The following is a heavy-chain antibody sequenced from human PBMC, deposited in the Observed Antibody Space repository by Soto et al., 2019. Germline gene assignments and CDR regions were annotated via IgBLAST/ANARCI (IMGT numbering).Heavy chain of an antibody. J-gene: IGHJ3*02. Sequence: SETLSLTCTVSGGSISSSSYYWGWIRQPQGKGLEWIGSIYYSGSTYYNPSLKSRVTISVDTSKNQFSLKLSSVTAADTAVYYCARQTYFYDCSGNQEVFDICGQGTMVTVSS. V-gene: IGHV4-39*01. D-gene: IGHD3-22*01. CDR2: IYYSGST. CDR1: GGSISSSSYY. CDR3: ARQTYFYDCSGNQEVFDI.